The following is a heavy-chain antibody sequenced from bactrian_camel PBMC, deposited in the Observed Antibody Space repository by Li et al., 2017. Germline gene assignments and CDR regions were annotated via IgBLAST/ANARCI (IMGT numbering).Heavy chain of an antibody. CDR1: GFPFTSYG. Sequence: EVQLVESGGGLVQPGGSLKLSCAASGFPFTSYGMLWVRQAPGKGLEWVSGITSGGGVSLYYADSVKGRFTISIDNAKNTLYLQMNSPRADDTAMYYCAIGLFADFGLGRGTQVTVS. J-gene: IGHJ4*01. V-gene: IGHV3S40*01. CDR2: ITSGGGVSL. D-gene: IGHD5*01.